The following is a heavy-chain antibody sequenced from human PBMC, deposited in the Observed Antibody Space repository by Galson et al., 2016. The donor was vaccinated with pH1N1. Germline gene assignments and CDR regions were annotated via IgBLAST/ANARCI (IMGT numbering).Heavy chain of an antibody. CDR1: GYSFTSYW. CDR3: ARQPNTMTTIDF. Sequence: QSGAEVKKPGESLKISCEASGYSFTSYWIGRVRQMPGKGLEWMGIIFPGDSDTRYSPSFQGQVTISADKSINTAYLQWTSLKASDTAMYFCARQPNTMTTIDFWGQGTLVTVSS. V-gene: IGHV5-51*01. D-gene: IGHD3-3*01. J-gene: IGHJ4*02. CDR2: IFPGDSDT.